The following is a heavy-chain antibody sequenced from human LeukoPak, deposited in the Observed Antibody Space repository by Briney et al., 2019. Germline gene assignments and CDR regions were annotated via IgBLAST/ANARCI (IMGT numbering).Heavy chain of an antibody. CDR3: AKDGSWSCTD. D-gene: IGHD2-8*02. V-gene: IGHV3-30*02. J-gene: IGHJ4*02. CDR2: IAHHGSNK. CDR1: GFTFSSYA. Sequence: PVGSLRLSCAASGFTFSSYAMHWVRQGPGKGLGWVAYIAHHGSNKYYADSVKGRFTISRDNSKRTLYLQMNNLGADDTAVYYCAKDGSWSCTDWGQGALVTVSS.